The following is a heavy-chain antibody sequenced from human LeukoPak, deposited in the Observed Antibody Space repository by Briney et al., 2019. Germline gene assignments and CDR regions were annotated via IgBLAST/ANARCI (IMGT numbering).Heavy chain of an antibody. CDR3: ARDGSNWDFDY. D-gene: IGHD6-13*01. V-gene: IGHV3-64*01. CDR2: ISANGGST. Sequence: GGSLRLSCAASGFTFSGYPMHWVRQAPGKGLEYLSGISANGGSTYYANSVKGRFTISRDNSKNTLYLQMGSLRPEDMAVYYCARDGSNWDFDYWGQGTLDTVSS. J-gene: IGHJ4*02. CDR1: GFTFSGYP.